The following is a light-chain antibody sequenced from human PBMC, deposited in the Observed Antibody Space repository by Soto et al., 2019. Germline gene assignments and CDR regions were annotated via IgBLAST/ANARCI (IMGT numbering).Light chain of an antibody. CDR1: QSVSSSY. CDR3: QQFSSYPLT. Sequence: EIVMTQSPATLSVSPGERAPLSCRASQSVSSSYLAWYQQKPGQAPRLLIYGASSRATGIPDRLSGGGSGTDFTLTISRLEPEDFAVYYCQQFSSYPLTFGGGTKVDIK. CDR2: GAS. V-gene: IGKV3-20*01. J-gene: IGKJ4*01.